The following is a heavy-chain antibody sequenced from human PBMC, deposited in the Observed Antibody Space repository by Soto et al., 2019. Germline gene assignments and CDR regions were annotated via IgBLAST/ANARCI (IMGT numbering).Heavy chain of an antibody. J-gene: IGHJ6*02. Sequence: VGSLRLSCAASGFTFSSYGMHWVRQAPGKGLEWVAVISYDGSNKYYADSVKGRFTISRDNSKNTLYLQMNSLRAEDTAVYYCARVFELELRYYYGMDVLSQATMVIVSS. CDR1: GFTFSSYG. D-gene: IGHD1-7*01. CDR2: ISYDGSNK. CDR3: ARVFELELRYYYGMDV. V-gene: IGHV3-30*03.